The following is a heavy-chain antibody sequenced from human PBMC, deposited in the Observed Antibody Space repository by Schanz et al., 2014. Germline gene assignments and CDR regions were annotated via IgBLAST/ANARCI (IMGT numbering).Heavy chain of an antibody. CDR1: GFGFSSYS. J-gene: IGHJ2*01. CDR3: GRAGTGMAGWYFEL. Sequence: EVQLLESGGGLVQPGGSLRLSCAASGFGFSSYSMNWVRQAPGKGLEYVSAISHDGYSTYYADSVKGRFTISRDNSKNTLFLQMSSLRVDDMAVYYCGRAGTGMAGWYFELWGRGTLVTVSS. V-gene: IGHV3-64D*06. D-gene: IGHD5-18*01. CDR2: ISHDGYST.